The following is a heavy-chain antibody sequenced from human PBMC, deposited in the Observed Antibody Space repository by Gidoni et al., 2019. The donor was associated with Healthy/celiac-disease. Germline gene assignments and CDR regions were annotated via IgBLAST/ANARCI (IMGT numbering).Heavy chain of an antibody. D-gene: IGHD6-6*01. J-gene: IGHJ3*02. V-gene: IGHV3-64*01. Sequence: EVQLVESGGGLVQPGGSLRLSCAPSGFPFSSYAMHWVRQAPGKGLEYVSAISSNGGSTYYANSVKGRFTISRENSKNTLYLQMGSLRAEDMAVYYCARQPEQLVGAFDIWGQGTMVTVPS. CDR3: ARQPEQLVGAFDI. CDR2: ISSNGGST. CDR1: GFPFSSYA.